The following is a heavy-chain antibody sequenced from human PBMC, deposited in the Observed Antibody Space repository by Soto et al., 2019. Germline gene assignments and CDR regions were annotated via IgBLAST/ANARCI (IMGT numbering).Heavy chain of an antibody. CDR1: GLPFSSYD. V-gene: IGHV3-13*01. Sequence: PGGPLRRSCASSGLPFSSYDMHGVLQATGKGLEWVSAIGTAGGTYYPGSVKGRFTISRENAKNSLYLQMNSLRAGDTAVYYFARVHPRFGIWTYGIYGWGQVTTVTVCS. J-gene: IGHJ6*02. CDR2: IGTAGGT. D-gene: IGHD1-1*01. CDR3: ARVHPRFGIWTYGIYG.